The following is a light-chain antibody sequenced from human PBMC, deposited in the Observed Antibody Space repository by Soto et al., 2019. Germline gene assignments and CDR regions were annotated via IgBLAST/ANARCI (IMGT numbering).Light chain of an antibody. J-gene: IGKJ4*01. CDR1: QSISSY. V-gene: IGKV1-39*01. CDR3: QQSYSTPLS. Sequence: DIQMTQSPSSLSASVGDRVTITCRARQSISSYLNWYQQKPGKAPKLLIYAASSLQSGVPSRFSGSGSATDFTLTISSLQPEDVATYYCQQSYSTPLSFGGGTKVEIK. CDR2: AAS.